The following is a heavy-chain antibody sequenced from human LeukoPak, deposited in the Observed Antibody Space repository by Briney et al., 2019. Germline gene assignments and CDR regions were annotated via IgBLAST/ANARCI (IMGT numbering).Heavy chain of an antibody. CDR2: IYPSGST. V-gene: IGHV4-4*07. J-gene: IGHJ3*01. Sequence: NSSDTLSLTCTVSGGSISIYYWSWIRQPAGKGLEWIGRIYPSGSTNYNPSLKSRVTMSVDTSKNQFSLKLSSVTAADTAVHYCARIRDSSGYYLGGFDVWGQGTTVTVSS. CDR1: GGSISIYY. D-gene: IGHD3-22*01. CDR3: ARIRDSSGYYLGGFDV.